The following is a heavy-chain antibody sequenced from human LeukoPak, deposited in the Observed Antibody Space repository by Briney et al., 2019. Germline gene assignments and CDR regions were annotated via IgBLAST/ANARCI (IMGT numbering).Heavy chain of an antibody. CDR2: VKSKTDGGAT. CDR1: GFTLSNAW. V-gene: IGHV3-15*01. CDR3: TTGARGRDGYKSHFDN. D-gene: IGHD5-24*01. Sequence: GRSLRLSCAASGFTLSNAWMSWVRLAPGKGQEWVGRVKSKTDGGATDYAAPVKGRCTISRDDSKNTLYLQMNSLKTEDTAVYYCTTGARGRDGYKSHFDNWGQGTLVTVSS. J-gene: IGHJ4*02.